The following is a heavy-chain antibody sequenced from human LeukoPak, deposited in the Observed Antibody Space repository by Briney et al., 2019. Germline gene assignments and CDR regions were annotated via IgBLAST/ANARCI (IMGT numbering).Heavy chain of an antibody. CDR2: IYHSGST. V-gene: IGHV4-39*07. D-gene: IGHD3-3*01. CDR1: GGSISSSSYY. CDR3: ARIITIFGVVTYFDY. Sequence: SETLSLTCTVSGGSISSSSYYWGWIRQPPGKGLEWIGSIYHSGSTYYNPSLKSRVTISVDRSKNQFSLKLSSVTAADTAVYYCARIITIFGVVTYFDYWGQGTLVTVSS. J-gene: IGHJ4*02.